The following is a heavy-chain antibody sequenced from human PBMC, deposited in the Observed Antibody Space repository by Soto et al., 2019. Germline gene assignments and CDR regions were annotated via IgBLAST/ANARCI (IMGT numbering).Heavy chain of an antibody. V-gene: IGHV4-59*01. Sequence: SETLSLTCTVSGGSISSYYWSWIRQPPGKGLEWIGYIYYSGSTNYNPSLKSRVTISVDTSKNQFSLKLSSVTAADTAVYYCERDQVWFGELRGWFDPWGQGTLVTVSS. D-gene: IGHD3-10*01. CDR1: GGSISSYY. CDR3: ERDQVWFGELRGWFDP. CDR2: IYYSGST. J-gene: IGHJ5*02.